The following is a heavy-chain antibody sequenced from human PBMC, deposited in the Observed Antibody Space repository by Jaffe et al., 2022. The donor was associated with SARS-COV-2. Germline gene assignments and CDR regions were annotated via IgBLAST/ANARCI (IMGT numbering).Heavy chain of an antibody. J-gene: IGHJ6*02. D-gene: IGHD1-26*01. CDR2: IRSKAYGGTT. CDR3: TREMGPLMGARGGMDV. V-gene: IGHV3-49*05. Sequence: EVQLVESGGGLVKPGRSLRLSCTASGFTFGDYAMSWFRQAPGKGLEWVGFIRSKAYGGTTEYAASVKGRFTISRDDSKSIAYLQMNSLKTEDTAVYYCTREMGPLMGARGGMDVWGQGTTVTVSS. CDR1: GFTFGDYA.